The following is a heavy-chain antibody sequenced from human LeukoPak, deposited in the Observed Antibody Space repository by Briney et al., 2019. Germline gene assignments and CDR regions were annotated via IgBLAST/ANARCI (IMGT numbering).Heavy chain of an antibody. Sequence: SETLSLTCAVSGVSISTGRYSCRWIPQPPAKGLDWIEYIYHSRSPYYHPSLKSRVPISVDRSKNLFSLKLTSVTAADTAVYYCAGADSQLATPNGDTLDIWGQGTMVTVSS. CDR3: AGADSQLATPNGDTLDI. V-gene: IGHV4-30-2*01. J-gene: IGHJ3*02. CDR2: IYHSRSP. D-gene: IGHD1-1*01. CDR1: GVSISTGRYS.